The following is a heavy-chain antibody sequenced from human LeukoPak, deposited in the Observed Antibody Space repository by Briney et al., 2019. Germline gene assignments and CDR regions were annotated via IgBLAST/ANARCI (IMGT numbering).Heavy chain of an antibody. CDR3: ARGGIVGAPNPDCNY. Sequence: ASVKVSCKASGYTFTSYYMHWVRQAPGQGLEWMGIINPSGGSTSYAQKFQGRLTMTRDTSTSTVYMELSSLRSDDTAVYYCARGGIVGAPNPDCNYWGQGTLVTVSS. CDR2: INPSGGST. J-gene: IGHJ4*02. V-gene: IGHV1-46*01. D-gene: IGHD1-26*01. CDR1: GYTFTSYY.